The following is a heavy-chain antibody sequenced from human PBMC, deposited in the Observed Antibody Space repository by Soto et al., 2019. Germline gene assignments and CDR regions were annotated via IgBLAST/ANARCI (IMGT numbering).Heavy chain of an antibody. J-gene: IGHJ4*02. CDR1: GFTFSSYA. D-gene: IGHD3-10*01. CDR3: AKDAVYYYGSGSYYGDY. Sequence: GGSLRLSCAASGFTFSSYAMSWVRQAPGKGLEWVSAISGSGDSTYYADSVKGRFTISRDNSKNTLYLQMNSLRADDTAVYFCAKDAVYYYGSGSYYGDYWGQGTLVTVSS. V-gene: IGHV3-23*01. CDR2: ISGSGDST.